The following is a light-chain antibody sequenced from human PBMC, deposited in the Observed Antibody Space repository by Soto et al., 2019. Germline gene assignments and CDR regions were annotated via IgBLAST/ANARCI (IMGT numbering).Light chain of an antibody. J-gene: IGLJ2*01. CDR1: SSDVGGYNY. Sequence: QSVRTQPASVSLSPGQSITISCSGTSSDVGGYNYVSWYQQHPGKAPKLMIYEVSNRPSGVSNRFSGSKSGNTASLTISGLQAEDEADYYCSSYTSSSTLVFGGGTKVTVL. CDR3: SSYTSSSTLV. CDR2: EVS. V-gene: IGLV2-14*01.